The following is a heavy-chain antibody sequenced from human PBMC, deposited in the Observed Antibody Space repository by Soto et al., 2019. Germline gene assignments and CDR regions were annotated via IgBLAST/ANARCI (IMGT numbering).Heavy chain of an antibody. Sequence: ASVKVSCKASVYTFTSYGISWVRQAPGQGLEGMGWISAYNGNTNYAQKLQGRVTMTTDTSTSTAYMELRSLRSDDTAVYYCARDSIAVAGTLSDYWGQGTLVTVSS. CDR2: ISAYNGNT. V-gene: IGHV1-18*01. CDR1: VYTFTSYG. J-gene: IGHJ4*02. CDR3: ARDSIAVAGTLSDY. D-gene: IGHD6-19*01.